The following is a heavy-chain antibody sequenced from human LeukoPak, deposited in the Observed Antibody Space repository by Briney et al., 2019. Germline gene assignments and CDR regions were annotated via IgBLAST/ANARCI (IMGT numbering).Heavy chain of an antibody. CDR2: ISSSGSNI. D-gene: IGHD6-19*01. V-gene: IGHV3-48*03. CDR1: GFTFSSYD. CDR3: ASGDSRGWSYFDY. Sequence: PGGSLRLSCAASGFTFSSYDMNWVRQAPGKGLELISHISSSGSNIYYADSVKGRFTISRDNAKNSLYLQLNSLRAEDTAVYYCASGDSRGWSYFDYWGQGTLVTVSS. J-gene: IGHJ4*02.